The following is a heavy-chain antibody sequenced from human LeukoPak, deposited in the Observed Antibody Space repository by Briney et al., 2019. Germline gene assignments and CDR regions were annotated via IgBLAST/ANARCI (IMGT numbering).Heavy chain of an antibody. CDR2: ISSSADST. V-gene: IGHV3-23*01. Sequence: PGGSLRLSCEASGFTFSSYAMSWVRQAPGEGLAWVSVISSSADSTYYADSVKGRFTISRDNSKNTLFLQMNSLRAEDTAVYYCAKPLEKYTYGGNFDYWGQGILVTVSS. CDR1: GFTFSSYA. J-gene: IGHJ4*02. CDR3: AKPLEKYTYGGNFDY. D-gene: IGHD4-23*01.